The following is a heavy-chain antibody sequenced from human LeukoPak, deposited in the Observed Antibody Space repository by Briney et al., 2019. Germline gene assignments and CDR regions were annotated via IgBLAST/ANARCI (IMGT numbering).Heavy chain of an antibody. CDR1: GFTFSSYS. CDR3: ARDGAYYDILTGYLYYFDY. V-gene: IGHV3-21*01. CDR2: ISSSSSYI. D-gene: IGHD3-9*01. Sequence: PGGSLRLSCAASGFTFSSYSMNWVRPAPGKGLEWVSSISSSSSYIYYADSVKGRFTISRDNAKNSLYLQMNSLRAEDTAVYYCARDGAYYDILTGYLYYFDYWGQGTLVTVSS. J-gene: IGHJ4*02.